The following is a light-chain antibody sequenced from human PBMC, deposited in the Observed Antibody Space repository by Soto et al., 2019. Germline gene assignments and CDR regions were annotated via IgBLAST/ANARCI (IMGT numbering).Light chain of an antibody. CDR1: QRVASN. J-gene: IGKJ2*01. CDR3: QQYHNWPPQYT. CDR2: SAS. V-gene: IGKV3-15*01. Sequence: EIVMTQSPASLSVSPGDGATLSCRASQRVASNVAWYQQKPGQGPRRLIHSASTRAVGVPARFSGSGSGTDFTLTITSLQSEDFAVYYCQQYHNWPPQYTFGQGTKLQIK.